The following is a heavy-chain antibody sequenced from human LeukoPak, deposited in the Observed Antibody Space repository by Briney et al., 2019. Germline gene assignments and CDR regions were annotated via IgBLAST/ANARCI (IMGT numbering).Heavy chain of an antibody. CDR2: ISGSGGST. D-gene: IGHD6-19*01. CDR1: AFTVSSNY. CDR3: AKDRWESSGWGFLDY. Sequence: GGSLRLSRAASAFTVSSNYMSGVRQAAGRGLEGVSAISGSGGSTYYADSVKGRFTISRDNCNNTLYLQMNSLRDEDTAVYYCAKDRWESSGWGFLDYWGQGTLVTVSS. J-gene: IGHJ4*02. V-gene: IGHV3-23*01.